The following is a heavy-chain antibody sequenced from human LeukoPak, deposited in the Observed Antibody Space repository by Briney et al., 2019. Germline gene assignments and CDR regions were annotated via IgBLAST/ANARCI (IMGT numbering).Heavy chain of an antibody. CDR3: ARGATLLDY. CDR1: GFTFSRYD. Sequence: PGGSLRLSCAASGFTFSRYDMHLVRQATGKGLEWVSGIGTAGDTYYAGSVKGRFTISRENAKNSLYLQMNSLTAGDTAVYYCARGATLLDYWGQGTLVTVSS. V-gene: IGHV3-13*01. D-gene: IGHD1-26*01. CDR2: IGTAGDT. J-gene: IGHJ4*02.